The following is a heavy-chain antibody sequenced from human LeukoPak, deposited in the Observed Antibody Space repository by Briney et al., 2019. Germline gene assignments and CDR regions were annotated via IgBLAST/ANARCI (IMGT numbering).Heavy chain of an antibody. CDR2: TRYDGSNK. V-gene: IGHV3-30*02. J-gene: IGHJ5*02. Sequence: PGGSLRLSCAASGFTFSSYGMHWVRQAPGKGLEWVAFTRYDGSNKYYADSVKGRFTISRDNSKNTLYLQMNSLRAEDTAVYYCAKGPEDVYCSSTSCYRNWFDPWGQGTLVTVSS. D-gene: IGHD2-2*01. CDR3: AKGPEDVYCSSTSCYRNWFDP. CDR1: GFTFSSYG.